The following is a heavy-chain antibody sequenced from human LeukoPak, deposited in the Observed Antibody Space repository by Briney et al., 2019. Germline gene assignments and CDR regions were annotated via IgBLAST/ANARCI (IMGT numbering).Heavy chain of an antibody. D-gene: IGHD4-23*01. V-gene: IGHV1-58*01. CDR3: AAERYGGISDFCNFEI. J-gene: IGHJ3*02. CDR2: IIVGTGIT. CDR1: GFTFSTSA. Sequence: SVKVSCKASGFTFSTSAVQWVRQARGQRLEWVGWIIVGTGITNYAQSLQGRVTITRDMSTSTAYMELSSLRSEDTAVYYCAAERYGGISDFCNFEIWGQGTMVTVSS.